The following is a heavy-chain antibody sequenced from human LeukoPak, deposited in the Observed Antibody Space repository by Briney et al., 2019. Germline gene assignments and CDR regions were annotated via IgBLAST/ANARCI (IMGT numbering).Heavy chain of an antibody. CDR1: GGSFSGYY. J-gene: IGHJ4*02. D-gene: IGHD1-20*01. CDR2: INHSGST. Sequence: SETLSLTCAVYGGSFSGYYWSWIRQPPGKGLEWIGGINHSGSTNYNPSLKSRVTISVDTSKNQFSLKLSSVTAADTAVYYCARGPRYNFKSGLDYWGQGTLVTVSS. V-gene: IGHV4-34*01. CDR3: ARGPRYNFKSGLDY.